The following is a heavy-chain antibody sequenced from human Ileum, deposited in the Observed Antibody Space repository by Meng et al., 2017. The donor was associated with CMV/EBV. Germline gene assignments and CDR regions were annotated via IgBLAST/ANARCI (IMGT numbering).Heavy chain of an antibody. CDR1: WGSIRTYL. J-gene: IGHJ4*02. CDR2: TYTSGTT. V-gene: IGHV4-4*07. Sequence: HQHELGHGWGQTSEHLSPACYVAWGSIRTYLGSWIRHTSVKGLELMAHTYTSGTTNYNPSLKSRVTMSVDTSRTQFSLKLTSVTAADKAVYYCARNYGSGNWNFFHYWGQGTLVTVSS. CDR3: ARNYGSGNWNFFHY. D-gene: IGHD3-10*01.